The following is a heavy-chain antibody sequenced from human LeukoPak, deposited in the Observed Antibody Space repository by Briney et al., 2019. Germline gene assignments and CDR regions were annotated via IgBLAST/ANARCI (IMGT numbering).Heavy chain of an antibody. V-gene: IGHV3-74*01. J-gene: IGHJ1*01. CDR2: INSDGSST. CDR1: GFTFSSYW. CDR3: ARGQGIYYGSQRAEYFQH. Sequence: GGSLRLSCAASGFTFSSYWMHWVRQAPGKGLVWVSRINSDGSSTSYADSVKGRFTISRDNAKNTLHLQMNSLRAEDTAVYYCARGQGIYYGSQRAEYFQHWGQGTLVTVSS. D-gene: IGHD3-10*01.